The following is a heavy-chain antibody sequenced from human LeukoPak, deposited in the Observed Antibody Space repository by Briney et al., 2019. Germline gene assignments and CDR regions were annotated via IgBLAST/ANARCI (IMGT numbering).Heavy chain of an antibody. V-gene: IGHV3-21*01. CDR2: ISSSSSYI. CDR3: ARDPYGSATEIVDL. D-gene: IGHD3-10*01. CDR1: GFTFSSYS. Sequence: GGSLRLSCAASGFTFSSYSMNWVRQAPGKGLEWVSPISSSSSYIYYADSVKGRFTISRDNAKNSLYLQMNSLRAEDTAVYYCARDPYGSATEIVDLWGRGTLVTVSS. J-gene: IGHJ2*01.